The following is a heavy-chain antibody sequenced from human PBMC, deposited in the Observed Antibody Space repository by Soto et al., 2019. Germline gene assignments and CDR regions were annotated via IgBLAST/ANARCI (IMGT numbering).Heavy chain of an antibody. CDR1: GFTFSSYW. Sequence: GGSLRLSCAASGFTFSSYWMSWVRQAPGKGLEWVGNIKQDGSEKYYVDSVKGRFTISRDNAKNSLYLQMNSLRDEDTAVYYCARDLLGVFIPPYYYYGMDVWGQGTTVTVSS. V-gene: IGHV3-7*01. CDR2: IKQDGSEK. CDR3: ARDLLGVFIPPYYYYGMDV. D-gene: IGHD3-3*01. J-gene: IGHJ6*02.